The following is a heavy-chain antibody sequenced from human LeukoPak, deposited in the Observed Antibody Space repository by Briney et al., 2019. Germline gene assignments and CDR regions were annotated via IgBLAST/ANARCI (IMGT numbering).Heavy chain of an antibody. D-gene: IGHD1-26*01. CDR3: ASGTNGGDY. Sequence: ASVKVSCKASGYTFTSYGISWVRQAPGQGLEWMGWINPNSGGTNYAQKFQGRVTMTRDTSISTAYMELSRLTSDDTAMYYCASGTNGGDYWGQGTLVTVSS. J-gene: IGHJ4*02. CDR2: INPNSGGT. V-gene: IGHV1-2*02. CDR1: GYTFTSYG.